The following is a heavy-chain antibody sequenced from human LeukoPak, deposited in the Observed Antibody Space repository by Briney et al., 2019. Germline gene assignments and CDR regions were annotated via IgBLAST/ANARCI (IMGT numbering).Heavy chain of an antibody. CDR1: GGSISSSSYY. V-gene: IGHV4-39*01. CDR3: ARPAVVVPAAPWGYFDL. J-gene: IGHJ2*01. CDR2: IYYSGST. Sequence: KPSETLSLTCTVSGGSISSSSYYWGRIRQPPGKGLEWIGSIYYSGSTYYNPSLKSRVTISVDTSKNQFSLKLSSVTAADTAVYYCARPAVVVPAAPWGYFDLWGRGTLVTVSS. D-gene: IGHD2-2*01.